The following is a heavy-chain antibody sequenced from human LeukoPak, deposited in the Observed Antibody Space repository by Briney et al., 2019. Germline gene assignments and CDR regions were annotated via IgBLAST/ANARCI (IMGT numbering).Heavy chain of an antibody. V-gene: IGHV4-34*01. CDR1: GGSFSGYY. CDR2: INHSGST. D-gene: IGHD3-10*01. Sequence: SETLSLTCAVYGGSFSGYYWNWIRQPPGKGLEWIGEINHSGSTNYNPSLKSRVTISVDTSKNQLSLKLSSVTAADTALYYCASLSASGSGNYWGQGTLVTVSS. J-gene: IGHJ4*02. CDR3: ASLSASGSGNY.